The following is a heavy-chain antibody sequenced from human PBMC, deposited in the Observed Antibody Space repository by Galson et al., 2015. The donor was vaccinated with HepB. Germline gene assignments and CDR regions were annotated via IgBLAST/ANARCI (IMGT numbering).Heavy chain of an antibody. D-gene: IGHD3-22*01. J-gene: IGHJ6*02. CDR3: AKDSPHYYDSSENGMDV. CDR2: ISYDGSNK. CDR1: GFTFSSYG. Sequence: SLRLSCAASGFTFSSYGMHWVRQAPGKGLEWVAVISYDGSNKYYADSVKGRFTISRDNSKNTLYLQMNSLRAEDTAVYYCAKDSPHYYDSSENGMDVWGQGTTVTVSS. V-gene: IGHV3-30*18.